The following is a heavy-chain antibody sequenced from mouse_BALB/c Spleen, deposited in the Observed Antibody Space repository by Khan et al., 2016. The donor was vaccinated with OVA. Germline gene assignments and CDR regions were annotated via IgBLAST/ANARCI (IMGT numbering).Heavy chain of an antibody. J-gene: IGHJ3*01. CDR3: ARGYFGNYEFVY. CDR2: IFPGTGTT. D-gene: IGHD2-1*01. CDR1: GYTFTSYW. V-gene: IGHV1S132*01. Sequence: QVQLKQSGAELVKPGASVKLSCKTSGYTFTSYWIQWVKQRPGQGLGWIGQIFPGTGTTYYNENFKGKATLPVDTSSNTAFMQLISLTSVDSPVYFCARGYFGNYEFVYWGQGTLVTVSP.